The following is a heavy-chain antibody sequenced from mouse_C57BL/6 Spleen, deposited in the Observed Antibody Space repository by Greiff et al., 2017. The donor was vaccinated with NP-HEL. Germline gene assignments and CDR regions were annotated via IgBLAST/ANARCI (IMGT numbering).Heavy chain of an antibody. D-gene: IGHD1-1*01. V-gene: IGHV1-64*01. CDR2: IHPNSGST. Sequence: VQLQQSGAELVKPGASVKLSCKASGYTFTSYWMHWVKQRPGQGLEWIGMIHPNSGSTNYNEKFKSKATLTVDKSSSTAYMQLSSLTSEDSAVYYCARDSRDYYAMDYWGQGTSVPVSS. CDR1: GYTFTSYW. CDR3: ARDSRDYYAMDY. J-gene: IGHJ4*01.